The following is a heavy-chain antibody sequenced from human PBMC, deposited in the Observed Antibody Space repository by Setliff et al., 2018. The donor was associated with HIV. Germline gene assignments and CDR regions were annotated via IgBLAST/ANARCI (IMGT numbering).Heavy chain of an antibody. CDR3: ASSRPPDDGSGCLDH. V-gene: IGHV3-7*03. D-gene: IGHD3-22*01. CDR1: GFTFSNSW. Sequence: GGSLRLSCAASGFTFSNSWMTWVRQAPGKGLEWVANIKKDGSDKFYVDSVKGRFAISRDNAKNSLNLEMNSRRDEYTAIYYCASSRPPDDGSGCLDHWGQGTLVTVSS. J-gene: IGHJ4*01. CDR2: IKKDGSDK.